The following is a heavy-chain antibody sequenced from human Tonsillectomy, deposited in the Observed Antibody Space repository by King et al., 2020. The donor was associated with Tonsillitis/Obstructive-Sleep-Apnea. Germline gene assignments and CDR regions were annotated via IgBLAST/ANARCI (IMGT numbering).Heavy chain of an antibody. J-gene: IGHJ4*02. V-gene: IGHV3-7*04. D-gene: IGHD2-15*01. CDR1: GFTFGSYW. CDR3: ARVYCSGGSCYRIVDC. Sequence: QLVQSGGGLVQPGGSLRLSCAASGFTFGSYWMTWVRQAPGKGLEWVANIKQHGSEKYYVDSVKGRFTISRDDAKNSLYLQMNSLRAEDTAVYFCARVYCSGGSCYRIVDCWGQGTLVTVSS. CDR2: IKQHGSEK.